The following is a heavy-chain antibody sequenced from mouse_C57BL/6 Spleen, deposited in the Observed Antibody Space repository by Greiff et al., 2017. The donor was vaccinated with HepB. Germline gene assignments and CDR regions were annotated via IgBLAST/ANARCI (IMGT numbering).Heavy chain of an antibody. Sequence: QVHVKQPGAELVKPGASVKLSCKASGYTFTSYWMQWVKQRPGQGLEWIGMIHPNSGSTNYNEKFKSKATLTVDKSSSTAYMQLSSLTSEDSAVYYCARGNVYVWGTGTTVTVSS. CDR3: ARGNVYV. CDR1: GYTFTSYW. J-gene: IGHJ1*03. CDR2: IHPNSGST. V-gene: IGHV1-64*01.